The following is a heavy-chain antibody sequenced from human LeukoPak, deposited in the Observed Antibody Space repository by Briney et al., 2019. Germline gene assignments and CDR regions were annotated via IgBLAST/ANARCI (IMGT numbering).Heavy chain of an antibody. V-gene: IGHV3-21*06. Sequence: PGGSLRLSCAASGFTFSIYSVTSVRQAPGKGLEWVASISSTSSYIYYADPARGPFTISRDNAQYLAYLQMNSLRAEDTAVYYCARLDRADYSTSPVPYYNYYMNAWEKGTTVIVSS. J-gene: IGHJ6*03. CDR3: ARLDRADYSTSPVPYYNYYMNA. CDR2: ISSTSSYI. CDR1: GFTFSIYS. D-gene: IGHD6-13*01.